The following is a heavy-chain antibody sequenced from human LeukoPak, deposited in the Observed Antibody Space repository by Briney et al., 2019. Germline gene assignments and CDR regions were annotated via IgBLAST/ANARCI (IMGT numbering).Heavy chain of an antibody. Sequence: GESLRLSCAASGLTFSTYSMNWVRQAPGKGLEWVAVISYDGSNTYYADSVKGRFTISRDNSKNMLYLQMNSLRAEDTAVYYCAKPYYYGSRSYMDYWGQGTLVTVSS. CDR3: AKPYYYGSRSYMDY. D-gene: IGHD3-10*01. CDR2: ISYDGSNT. J-gene: IGHJ4*02. CDR1: GLTFSTYS. V-gene: IGHV3-30*18.